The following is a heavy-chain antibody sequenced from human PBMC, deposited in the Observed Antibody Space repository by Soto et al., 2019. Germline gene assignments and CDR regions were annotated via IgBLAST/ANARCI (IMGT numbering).Heavy chain of an antibody. CDR3: AKGALAGTPTSYYYGMDV. V-gene: IGHV1-69*12. CDR1: GGTYRTYA. J-gene: IGHJ6*02. D-gene: IGHD6-19*01. Sequence: QVQLLQSGAAVKKPGSSVRVSCEASGGTYRTYAISWVRQAPGQGLEWMGEIIPIFGTVNYAQKFPGRVTITADESTTTVYMDLRILRSEDTAVYYCAKGALAGTPTSYYYGMDVWGQGTTVTVSS. CDR2: IIPIFGTV.